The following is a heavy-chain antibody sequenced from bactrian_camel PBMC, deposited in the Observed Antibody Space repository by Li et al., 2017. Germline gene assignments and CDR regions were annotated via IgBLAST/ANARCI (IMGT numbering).Heavy chain of an antibody. CDR1: GFTFSSYY. V-gene: IGHV3S40*01. J-gene: IGHJ4*01. CDR2: INNAGTTT. Sequence: DVQLVESGGGLVQPGGSLRLSCVASGFTFSSYYMSWVRQAPGKGLEWVSAINNAGTTTYYADSLGDRFTISRDNAKNTLYLQLNNLKFEDTAMYYCAADFLQYCRRGPLTYWGQGTQVTVS. D-gene: IGHD1*01. CDR3: AADFLQYCRRGPLTY.